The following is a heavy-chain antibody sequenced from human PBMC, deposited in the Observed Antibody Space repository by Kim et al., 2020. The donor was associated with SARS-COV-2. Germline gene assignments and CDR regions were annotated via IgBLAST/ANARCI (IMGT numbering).Heavy chain of an antibody. D-gene: IGHD3-3*01. V-gene: IGHV3-30*18. CDR1: GFTFSIYG. J-gene: IGHJ6*02. Sequence: GGSLRLSCAASGFTFSIYGMHWVRQAPGKGLEWVAVIEYDGSNKYYADSVKGRFTISRDNSKNTLYLQMNSLRAEDTAVYYCAKEYHDDFCSDLPRLDYYSSAMDVCGAGSTRTASS. CDR2: IEYDGSNK. CDR3: AKEYHDDFCSDLPRLDYYSSAMDV.